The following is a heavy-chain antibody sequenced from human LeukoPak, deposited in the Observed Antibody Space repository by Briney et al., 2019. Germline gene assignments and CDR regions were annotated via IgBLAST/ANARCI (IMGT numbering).Heavy chain of an antibody. CDR1: GGSISSGSYH. Sequence: PSETLSLTCTVSGGSISSGSYHWSWIRQPAGKGLEWIGRIYTSGSTNYNPSLKSRVTISVDTSKNQFSLKLSSVTAADAAVYYCARSGTSGWGYYYYYMDVWGKGTTVTVSS. V-gene: IGHV4-61*02. D-gene: IGHD6-19*01. CDR2: IYTSGST. J-gene: IGHJ6*03. CDR3: ARSGTSGWGYYYYYMDV.